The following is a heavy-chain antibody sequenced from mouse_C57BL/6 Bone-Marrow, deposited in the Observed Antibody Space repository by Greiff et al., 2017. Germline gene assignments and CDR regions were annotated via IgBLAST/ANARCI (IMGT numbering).Heavy chain of an antibody. Sequence: VQLQQSGAELVKPGASVKLSCKASGYTFTNYWMHWVKQRPGQGLEWIGMMHPNGGSPDYNEKFKSEATLSVDKSSRTAYMELSSLTSEDSAVYYCARSYYGSSQNWGQGTTLTVSS. D-gene: IGHD1-1*01. V-gene: IGHV1-64*01. CDR1: GYTFTNYW. CDR3: ARSYYGSSQN. J-gene: IGHJ2*01. CDR2: MHPNGGSP.